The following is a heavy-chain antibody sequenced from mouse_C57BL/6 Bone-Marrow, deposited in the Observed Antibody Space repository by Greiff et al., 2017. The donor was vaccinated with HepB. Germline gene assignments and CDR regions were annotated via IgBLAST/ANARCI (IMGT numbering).Heavy chain of an antibody. CDR2: ISNGGGST. CDR1: GFTFSDYY. CDR3: ARHNNFPYAMDY. J-gene: IGHJ4*01. V-gene: IGHV5-12*01. D-gene: IGHD1-3*01. Sequence: DVKLVESGGGLVQPGGSLKLSCAASGFTFSDYYMYWVRQTPEKRLEWVAYISNGGGSTYYPDTVKGRFTISRDNAKNTLYLQMSRLKSEDTAMYYCARHNNFPYAMDYWGQGTSVTVSS.